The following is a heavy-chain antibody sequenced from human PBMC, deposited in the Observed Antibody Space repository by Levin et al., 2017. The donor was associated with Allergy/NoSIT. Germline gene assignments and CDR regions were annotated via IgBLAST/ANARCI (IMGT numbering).Heavy chain of an antibody. J-gene: IGHJ3*02. CDR2: IYPGDSDT. V-gene: IGHV5-51*01. CDR3: LRPRRMALRYDAFDI. D-gene: IGHD3-16*02. Sequence: GESLKISCKGSGYTFPSYWIGWVRQMPEKGLEWMGIIYPGDSDTRYSPSFQGQVTISVDKSISTAYLQWSSLKASDTAMYYCLRPRRMALRYDAFDIWGQGTMVTVSS. CDR1: GYTFPSYW.